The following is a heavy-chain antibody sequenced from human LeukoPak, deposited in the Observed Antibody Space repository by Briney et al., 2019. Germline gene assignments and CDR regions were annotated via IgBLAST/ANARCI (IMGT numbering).Heavy chain of an antibody. J-gene: IGHJ4*02. V-gene: IGHV1-2*06. Sequence: ASVKVSCKASGYTFTGYYMHWVRQAPGQGLEWMGRINPNSGGTNYAQKFQGRVTVTRDTSISTAYMERSRLRSDDTAVYYCATQDYYSSGSYYVDYWGQGTLVTVSS. CDR2: INPNSGGT. CDR1: GYTFTGYY. D-gene: IGHD3-10*01. CDR3: ATQDYYSSGSYYVDY.